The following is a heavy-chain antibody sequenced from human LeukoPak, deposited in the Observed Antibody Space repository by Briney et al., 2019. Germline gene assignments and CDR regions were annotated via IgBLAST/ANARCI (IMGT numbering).Heavy chain of an antibody. D-gene: IGHD4-17*01. J-gene: IGHJ4*02. CDR2: ISYDGSNK. CDR1: GFTFSSYA. CDR3: ARLDYGDPLDY. V-gene: IGHV3-30-3*01. Sequence: GGSLRLSCAASGFTFSSYAMHWVRQAPGKGLEWVAVISYDGSNKYYADSVKGRFTISRDNSKNTLYLQMNSLRAEDTAVYYCARLDYGDPLDYWGQGTLVTVSS.